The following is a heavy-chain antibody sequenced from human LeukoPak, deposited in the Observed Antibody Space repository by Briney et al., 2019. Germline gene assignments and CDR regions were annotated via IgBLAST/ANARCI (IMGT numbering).Heavy chain of an antibody. V-gene: IGHV1-2*02. J-gene: IGHJ5*02. Sequence: ASVKVSCKASGYSFTGFFIHWVRQAPGQGLEWMGWISPNRGDTNYAQKFKGRVTMTTDTSLNTIYMELRSLRLDDTAVYFCARGSFLGTGSWFDPWGQGTLVTVSS. CDR3: ARGSFLGTGSWFDP. CDR1: GYSFTGFF. D-gene: IGHD2-8*02. CDR2: ISPNRGDT.